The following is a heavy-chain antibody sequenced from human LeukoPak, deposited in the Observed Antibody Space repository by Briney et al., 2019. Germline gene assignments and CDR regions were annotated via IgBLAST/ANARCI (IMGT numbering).Heavy chain of an antibody. J-gene: IGHJ5*02. CDR2: INPNSGGT. D-gene: IGHD3-3*01. Sequence: GSSVKVSCKASGGTFSSYAISWVRQAPGQGLEWMGWINPNSGGTNYAQKFQGRVTMTRDTSISTAYMELSRLRSDDTAVYYCARVRWNRTRWWFDPWGQGTLVTVSS. CDR1: GGTFSSYA. CDR3: ARVRWNRTRWWFDP. V-gene: IGHV1-2*02.